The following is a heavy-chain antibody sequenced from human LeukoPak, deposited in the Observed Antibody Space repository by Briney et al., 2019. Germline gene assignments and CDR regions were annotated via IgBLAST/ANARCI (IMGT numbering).Heavy chain of an antibody. Sequence: GGSLRLSCAASGFTFDDYAMHWVRQAPGKGLEWVSGISWNSGSIGYADSVKGRFTISRDNAKNSLYLQMNSLRADDTALYYCAKDIFTGIAAAGAIDYWGQGTLVTVYS. CDR2: ISWNSGSI. J-gene: IGHJ4*02. CDR3: AKDIFTGIAAAGAIDY. V-gene: IGHV3-9*01. CDR1: GFTFDDYA. D-gene: IGHD6-13*01.